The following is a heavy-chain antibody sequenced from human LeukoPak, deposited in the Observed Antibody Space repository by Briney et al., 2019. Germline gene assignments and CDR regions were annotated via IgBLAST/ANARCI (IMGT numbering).Heavy chain of an antibody. D-gene: IGHD3-22*01. Sequence: AGGSLRLSCAASGFSFNAYYMSWTRQAPGKGLEWISYISPSGTTEYYIDSVKGRFTISRDNAKNSLYLRMNSLSAEDTAVYYCARTYDSHGYYPDYWGQGTLVTVSS. CDR1: GFSFNAYY. J-gene: IGHJ4*02. CDR3: ARTYDSHGYYPDY. CDR2: ISPSGTTE. V-gene: IGHV3-11*01.